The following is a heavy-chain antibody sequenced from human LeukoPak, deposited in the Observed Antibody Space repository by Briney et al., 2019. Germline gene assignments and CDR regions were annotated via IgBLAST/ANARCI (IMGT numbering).Heavy chain of an antibody. D-gene: IGHD6-13*01. CDR3: ARGGRSSSWYSY. CDR1: GYTFTSYD. CDR2: MNPNSGNT. J-gene: IGHJ4*02. V-gene: IGHV1-8*01. Sequence: ASVTVSCKASGYTFTSYDINWVRQATGQGLEWMGWMNPNSGNTGYAQKFQGRVTMTRNTSISTAYMELSSLRSEDTAVYYCARGGRSSSWYSYWGQGTLVTVSS.